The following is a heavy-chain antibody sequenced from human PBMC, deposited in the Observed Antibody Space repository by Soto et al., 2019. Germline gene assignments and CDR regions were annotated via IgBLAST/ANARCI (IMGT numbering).Heavy chain of an antibody. Sequence: EVQLVESGGGLVQPGGSLRLSCAASGFTFSSYDMNWVRQAPGKGLEWVSYISSSGSTIYYADSVKGRFTISRDNAKNSLDRQMHSLIAEYTAVYCCARQGYYDSSGWFDPWGQGTLVTVSS. V-gene: IGHV3-48*03. J-gene: IGHJ5*02. CDR3: ARQGYYDSSGWFDP. CDR1: GFTFSSYD. CDR2: ISSSGSTI. D-gene: IGHD3-22*01.